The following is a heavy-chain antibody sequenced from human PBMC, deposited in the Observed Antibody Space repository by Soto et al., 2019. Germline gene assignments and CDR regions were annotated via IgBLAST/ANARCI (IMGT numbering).Heavy chain of an antibody. CDR3: AKGQVQDYYYGMDV. J-gene: IGHJ6*02. CDR1: GFTFSSHG. V-gene: IGHV3-30*18. Sequence: HPGGSLRLSCAASGFTFSSHGMHWVRQAPGKGLEWVAVISYDGSNKYYADSVKGRFTISRGNSKNTLYLQMNSLRAEDTAVYYCAKGQVQDYYYGMDVWGQGTTVTVSS. CDR2: ISYDGSNK.